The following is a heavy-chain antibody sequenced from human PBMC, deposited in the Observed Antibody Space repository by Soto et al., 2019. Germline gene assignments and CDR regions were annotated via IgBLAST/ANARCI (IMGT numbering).Heavy chain of an antibody. V-gene: IGHV4-31*03. CDR3: ARAPTDYNLYYYYGMDV. CDR2: IYYSGST. J-gene: IGHJ6*02. Sequence: PXETLYLTCTVSGCSISSGGYYWSWIRQHPGKGLEWIGYIYYSGSTYYNPSLKSRVTISVDTSKNQFSLKLSSVTAADTAVYYCARAPTDYNLYYYYGMDVWGQGPTVTVSS. CDR1: GCSISSGGYY. D-gene: IGHD4-4*01.